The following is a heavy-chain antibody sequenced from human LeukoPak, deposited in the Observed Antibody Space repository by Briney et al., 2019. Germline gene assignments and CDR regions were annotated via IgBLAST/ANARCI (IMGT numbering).Heavy chain of an antibody. CDR1: GDLLIGDPNF. D-gene: IGHD1-26*01. CDR2: TYYSGNT. J-gene: IGHJ5*01. V-gene: IGHV4-31*03. CDR3: ARVVGSTSWFDS. Sequence: SQTLSLTCTASGDLLIGDPNFWSCDRQHPGKGLDWIAYTYYSGNTYYNPSLKSRVTLSVDTSKNQFSLNLTSVTAADTAAYFCARVVGSTSWFDSWGQGTLVTVSS.